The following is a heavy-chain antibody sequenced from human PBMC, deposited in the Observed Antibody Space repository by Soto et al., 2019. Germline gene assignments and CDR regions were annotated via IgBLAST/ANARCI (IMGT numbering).Heavy chain of an antibody. CDR2: ISGSGGST. V-gene: IGHV3-23*01. CDR1: GFTFSSYA. Sequence: GGSLRLSCAASGFTFSSYAMSWVRQAPGKGLEWVSAISGSGGSTYYADSVKGRFTISRDNSKNTLYLQMNSLRAEDTAVYYCAKDQGRGLSSSSSNFYWGPGTLVTVSS. D-gene: IGHD6-6*01. CDR3: AKDQGRGLSSSSSNFY. J-gene: IGHJ4*02.